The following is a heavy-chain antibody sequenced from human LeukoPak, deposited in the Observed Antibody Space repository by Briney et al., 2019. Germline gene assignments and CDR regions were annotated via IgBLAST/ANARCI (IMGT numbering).Heavy chain of an antibody. CDR3: ARDGNDFWSGYYPNWFDP. D-gene: IGHD3-3*01. Sequence: GGSLRLSCAASGFTFSSYGMHWVRQAPGKGLEWVAVIWYDGSNKYYADSVKGRFTISRDNSKNTLYLQMNSLRAEDTAVHYCARDGNDFWSGYYPNWFDPWGQGTLVTVSS. CDR1: GFTFSSYG. J-gene: IGHJ5*02. CDR2: IWYDGSNK. V-gene: IGHV3-33*01.